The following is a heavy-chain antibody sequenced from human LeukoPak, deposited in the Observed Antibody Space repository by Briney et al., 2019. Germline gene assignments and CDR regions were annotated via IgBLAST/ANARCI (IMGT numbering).Heavy chain of an antibody. V-gene: IGHV3-73*01. CDR3: TRLGSGEWELLGRNWFDP. CDR1: GFTFSGSA. Sequence: GGSLRLSCAASGFTFSGSAMHWVRQASGKGLEWVGRIRSKANSYATAYAASVKGRFTISRDDSKNTAYLQMNSLKTEDTAVYYCTRLGSGEWELLGRNWFDPWGQGTLVTVSS. CDR2: IRSKANSYAT. J-gene: IGHJ5*02. D-gene: IGHD1-26*01.